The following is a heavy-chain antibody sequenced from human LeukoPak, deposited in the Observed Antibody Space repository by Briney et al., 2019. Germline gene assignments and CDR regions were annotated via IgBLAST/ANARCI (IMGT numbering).Heavy chain of an antibody. CDR2: ISSSSSYI. D-gene: IGHD5-24*01. J-gene: IGHJ4*02. CDR3: ARGSGYNFYYFVY. V-gene: IGHV3-21*01. Sequence: KTGGSLRLSCAASGFTFSSYSMNWVRQAPGKGLEWVSFISSSSSYIYYADSVKGRFTISRDNAKNSLYLQMNSLRAEDTAVYYCARGSGYNFYYFVYWGQGTLVTVSS. CDR1: GFTFSSYS.